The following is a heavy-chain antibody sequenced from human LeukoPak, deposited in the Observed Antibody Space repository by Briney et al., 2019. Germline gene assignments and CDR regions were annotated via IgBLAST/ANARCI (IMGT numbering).Heavy chain of an antibody. J-gene: IGHJ4*02. V-gene: IGHV4-30-4*08. CDR3: ARTYYDSWSGYYTLFDY. Sequence: PSETLSLTCTVSGGSISSGDYYWSWIRQPPGKGLEWIGYIYYSGSTYYNPSLKSRVTISVDTSKNQFSLKLSSVTAADTAVYYCARTYYDSWSGYYTLFDYWGQGTLVTVSS. CDR1: GGSISSGDYY. D-gene: IGHD3-3*01. CDR2: IYYSGST.